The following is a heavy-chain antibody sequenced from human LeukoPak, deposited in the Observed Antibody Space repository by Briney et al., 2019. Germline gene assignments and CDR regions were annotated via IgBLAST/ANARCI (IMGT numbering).Heavy chain of an antibody. CDR1: GVSISSGSLY. CDR3: ARGFVPAGMARYHYMDV. D-gene: IGHD2-2*01. V-gene: IGHV4-61*02. J-gene: IGHJ6*03. Sequence: KPSETPSLTCTVSGVSISSGSLYWSWIRQPAGKGLEWLVRIYTSDNTIYTPPLRSRLTMSVDTSKNQFSLKLSSVTAADTAVYYCARGFVPAGMARYHYMDVWGKGTTVTVSS. CDR2: IYTSDNT.